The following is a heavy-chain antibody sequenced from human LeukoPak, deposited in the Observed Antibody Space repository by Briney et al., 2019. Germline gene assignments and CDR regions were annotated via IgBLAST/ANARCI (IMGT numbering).Heavy chain of an antibody. CDR3: ARDSVVRGVMSD. CDR1: GGSISSYY. V-gene: IGHV4-4*07. J-gene: IGHJ4*02. Sequence: SETLSPTCTVSGGSISSYYWSWIRQPAGKGLEWIGRIYTSGSTNYNPSLKSRVTMSVDTSKNQFSLKLSSVTAADTAVYYCARDSVVRGVMSDWGQGTLVTVSS. D-gene: IGHD3-10*01. CDR2: IYTSGST.